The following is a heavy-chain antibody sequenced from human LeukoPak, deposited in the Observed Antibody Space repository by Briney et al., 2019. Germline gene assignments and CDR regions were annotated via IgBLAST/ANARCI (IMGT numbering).Heavy chain of an antibody. CDR1: GFTFSSYS. J-gene: IGHJ4*02. D-gene: IGHD2-2*02. CDR3: ARDPGLPSQLLLYPVLYFDY. V-gene: IGHV3-21*01. Sequence: GGSLRLPCAASGFTFSSYSMNWVRQAPGKGLEWVSSISSSSSYIYYADSVKGRFTISRDNAKNSLYLQMNSLRAEDTAVYYCARDPGLPSQLLLYPVLYFDYWGQGTLVTVSS. CDR2: ISSSSSYI.